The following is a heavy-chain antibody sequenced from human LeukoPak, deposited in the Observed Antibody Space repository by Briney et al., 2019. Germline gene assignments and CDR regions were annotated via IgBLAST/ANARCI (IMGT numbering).Heavy chain of an antibody. V-gene: IGHV3-7*01. Sequence: GGSLRLSCAASGFTFSSYWMSWVRQAPGKGLEWVANIKQDGSEKYYVDSVKGRFTISRDNAKNSLYLQMNSLRAEDTAVYYCAGVGIAAAEDYWGQGTLVTVSS. CDR2: IKQDGSEK. CDR3: AGVGIAAAEDY. D-gene: IGHD6-13*01. J-gene: IGHJ4*02. CDR1: GFTFSSYW.